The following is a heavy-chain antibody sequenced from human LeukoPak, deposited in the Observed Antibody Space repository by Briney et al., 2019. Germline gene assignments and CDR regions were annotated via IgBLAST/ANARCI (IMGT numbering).Heavy chain of an antibody. D-gene: IGHD6-13*01. CDR3: TRSGIAAAGRDY. J-gene: IGHJ4*02. CDR1: GFTFSSYW. V-gene: IGHV3-7*01. Sequence: GGSLRLSCAASGFTFSSYWMSWVRQAPGKGLEWVANIKQDGSEKYYVDSVKGRFTISRDNAKNSLYLQMSSLTAEDTAVYYCTRSGIAAAGRDYWGQGILVTVSS. CDR2: IKQDGSEK.